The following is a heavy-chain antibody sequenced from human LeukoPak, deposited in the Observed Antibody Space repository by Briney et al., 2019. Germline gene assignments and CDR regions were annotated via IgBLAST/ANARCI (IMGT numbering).Heavy chain of an antibody. CDR1: GGTFSSYA. Sequence: SVKVSCRASGGTFSSYAISWMRQAPGQGLEWMGGIIPIFGTANYAQKFQGRVTITADKSTSTAYMELSSLRSEDTAVYYCARVGSGTIDYWGQGTLVTVSS. D-gene: IGHD3-10*01. V-gene: IGHV1-69*06. J-gene: IGHJ4*02. CDR2: IIPIFGTA. CDR3: ARVGSGTIDY.